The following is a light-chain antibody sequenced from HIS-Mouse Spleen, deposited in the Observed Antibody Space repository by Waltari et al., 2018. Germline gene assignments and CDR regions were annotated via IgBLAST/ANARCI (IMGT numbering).Light chain of an antibody. CDR1: SSAVGGYTY. CDR2: EVS. J-gene: IGLJ1*01. CDR3: SSYTSSSTF. Sequence: QSALTQPASVSGSPGQSITISCTGTSSAVGGYTYVSWYQQHPGKAPKLMIYEVSNRPSGVSNRFSGSKSGNTASLTISGLQAEDEADYYCSSYTSSSTFFGTGTKVTVL. V-gene: IGLV2-14*01.